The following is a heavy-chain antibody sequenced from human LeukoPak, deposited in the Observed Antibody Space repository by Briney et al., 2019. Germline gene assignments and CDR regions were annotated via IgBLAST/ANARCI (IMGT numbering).Heavy chain of an antibody. CDR2: IYTTGST. V-gene: IGHV4-4*08. D-gene: IGHD3-3*01. CDR1: GGSFSGYY. CDR3: ARGASGDNWLDP. J-gene: IGHJ5*02. Sequence: PSETLSLTCAVYGGSFSGYYWRWIRQPPGKGLEWIGRIYTTGSTNYNPSLKSRVTMSLDTSKNQFSLRWTSVTAADTAVYYCARGASGDNWLDPWGQGTLVTVSS.